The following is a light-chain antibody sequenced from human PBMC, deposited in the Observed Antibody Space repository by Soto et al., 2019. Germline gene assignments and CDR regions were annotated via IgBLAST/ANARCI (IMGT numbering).Light chain of an antibody. CDR3: QQYNKWSSIS. J-gene: IGKJ5*01. V-gene: IGKV3-15*01. Sequence: EIVLTQSPATLSVSPGERATLSCRSSQSVGSKVIWYQQKSGQAPSLLIVAATTRATGVPTRFSGSGSGTDFTLTISRLEPEDFAVYHCQQYNKWSSISFGQGTRLEIK. CDR2: AAT. CDR1: QSVGSK.